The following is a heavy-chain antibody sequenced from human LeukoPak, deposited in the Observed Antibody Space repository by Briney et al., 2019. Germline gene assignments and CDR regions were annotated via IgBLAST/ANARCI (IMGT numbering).Heavy chain of an antibody. V-gene: IGHV3-30-3*01. CDR3: AREYDYYDSSGYYWTGLDY. J-gene: IGHJ4*02. CDR1: GFTFSSYA. CDR2: ISYDGSNK. Sequence: GGSLRLSCAASGFTFSSYAMPWVRQAPGKGLEWVAVISYDGSNKYYADSVKGRFTISRDNSKNTLYLQMNSLRAEDTAVYYCAREYDYYDSSGYYWTGLDYWGQGTLVTVSS. D-gene: IGHD3-22*01.